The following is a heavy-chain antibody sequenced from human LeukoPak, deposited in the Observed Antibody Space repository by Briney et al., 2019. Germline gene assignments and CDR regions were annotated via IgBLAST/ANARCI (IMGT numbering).Heavy chain of an antibody. D-gene: IGHD6-13*01. CDR3: ARGYSSSWDDAFDI. CDR1: GGSISSYY. CDR2: IYYSGST. V-gene: IGHV4-59*01. J-gene: IGHJ3*02. Sequence: SETLSPTCTLSGGSISSYYWSWIQQPPGKGLEWIGYIYYSGSTNYNPSLKSRVTISVDTSKNQFSLELSSVTAADTAVYYCARGYSSSWDDAFDIWGQGTMVTVSS.